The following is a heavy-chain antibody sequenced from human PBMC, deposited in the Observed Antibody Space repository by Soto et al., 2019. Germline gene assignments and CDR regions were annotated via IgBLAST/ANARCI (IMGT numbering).Heavy chain of an antibody. D-gene: IGHD6-13*01. CDR2: INPSGGST. CDR1: GYTFTSYY. CDR3: AREPIVKAAPGPFDAFDI. Sequence: GASVKVSCKASGYTFTSYYMHWVRQAPGQGLEWMGIINPSGGSTSYAQKFQGRVTMTRDTSTSTVYMELSSLRSEDTAVYYCAREPIVKAAPGPFDAFDIWGQGTMVTVSS. J-gene: IGHJ3*02. V-gene: IGHV1-46*01.